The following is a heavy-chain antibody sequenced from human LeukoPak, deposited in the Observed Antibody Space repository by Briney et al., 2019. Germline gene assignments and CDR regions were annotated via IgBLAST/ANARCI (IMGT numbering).Heavy chain of an antibody. J-gene: IGHJ4*02. CDR2: IDPNSGGT. Sequence: ASVKVSCKTSGYSFTAYFMHWVRLAPGQGLEWMGWIDPNSGGTNYAQKFQGRVTMTRDTSISTAYMELSSLRSDDTAVYYCYYRVSSGYLTWGQGTLVAVSS. V-gene: IGHV1-2*02. D-gene: IGHD3-22*01. CDR3: YYRVSSGYLT. CDR1: GYSFTAYF.